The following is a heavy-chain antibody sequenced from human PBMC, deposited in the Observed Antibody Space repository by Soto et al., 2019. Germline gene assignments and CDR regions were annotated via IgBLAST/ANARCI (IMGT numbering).Heavy chain of an antibody. D-gene: IGHD6-6*01. CDR1: GFSFSTYG. V-gene: IGHV3-30*18. J-gene: IGHJ6*02. CDR2: ISNDGSNK. Sequence: ESGGDVVQPGRSLRLSCAASGFSFSTYGMHWVRQAPGKGLEWMAVISNDGSNKYYADSVKGRFTISRDNSKDTMFLQMNSLRGEDPAIYDCAKVIRADSTSSNFYYYSGMDVWGQGTTVTVSS. CDR3: AKVIRADSTSSNFYYYSGMDV.